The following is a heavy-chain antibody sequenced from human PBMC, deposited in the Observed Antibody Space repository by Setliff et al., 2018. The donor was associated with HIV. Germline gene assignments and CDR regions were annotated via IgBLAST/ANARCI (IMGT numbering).Heavy chain of an antibody. J-gene: IGHJ5*02. CDR1: GASLSGDY. V-gene: IGHV4-34*01. CDR3: ATGGDSSSWYWGRWFDP. D-gene: IGHD6-13*01. CDR2: VTHSRRT. Sequence: ETLSLTCAVYGASLSGDYWSWIRQPPGKGLEWIGEVTHSRRTNYNPSLQNRVTISVDTSKNQFSLRLNSVTAADTAVYYCATGGDSSSWYWGRWFDPWGQGTLVTVSS.